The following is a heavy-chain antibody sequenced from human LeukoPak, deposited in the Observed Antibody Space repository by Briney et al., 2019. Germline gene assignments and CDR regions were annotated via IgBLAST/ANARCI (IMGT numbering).Heavy chain of an antibody. J-gene: IGHJ3*02. CDR3: ARNDASGSYYNVAFDI. V-gene: IGHV4-59*01. Sequence: SETLSLTCTVSGGSISNYYWSWIRQPPGKGLEWIGYIYYSGSTNCNPSLKSRVTISVDTSKNQFSLKLSSATAADTAVYYCARNDASGSYYNVAFDIWGQGTMVTVSS. CDR2: IYYSGST. D-gene: IGHD3-10*01. CDR1: GGSISNYY.